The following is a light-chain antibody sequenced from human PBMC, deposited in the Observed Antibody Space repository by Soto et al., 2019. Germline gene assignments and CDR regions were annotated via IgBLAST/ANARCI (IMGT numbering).Light chain of an antibody. CDR1: MRDVGAYNL. CDR2: EVR. Sequence: QSALTQPASVSGSPGQSITISCAGTMRDVGAYNLVSWYQQHPGRAPQLIIYEVRNRPSGISFRFSGSKSGNTASLTISGLQAEDAADYYCSSYTSKSRLIFGGGTKVTVL. J-gene: IGLJ2*01. CDR3: SSYTSKSRLI. V-gene: IGLV2-14*01.